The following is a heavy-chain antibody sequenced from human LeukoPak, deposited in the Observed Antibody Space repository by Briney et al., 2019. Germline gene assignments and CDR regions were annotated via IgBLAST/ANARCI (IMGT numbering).Heavy chain of an antibody. CDR2: ISGSGGST. V-gene: IGHV3-23*01. J-gene: IGHJ4*02. Sequence: GGSLRLSCAASGFTFSSYAMSWVRQAPGKGLEWVSAISGSGGSTYYADSVKGRFTIPRDNSKNTLYLQMNSLRAEDTAVYYCAKRTGSTYYGSGSYYFVYWGQGTLVTVSS. CDR3: AKRTGSTYYGSGSYYFVY. CDR1: GFTFSSYA. D-gene: IGHD3-10*01.